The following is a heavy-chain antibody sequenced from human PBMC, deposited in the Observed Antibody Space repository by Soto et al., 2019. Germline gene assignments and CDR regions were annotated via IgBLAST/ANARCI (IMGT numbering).Heavy chain of an antibody. V-gene: IGHV4-39*01. Sequence: SETLSLTCTVSGGSISSSSYYWGWIRQPPGKGLEWIGSIYYSGSTYYNPSLESRVTISVDTSKNQFSLKLSSVTAADTAVYYCARVYYDSSGYLNDAFDIWGQGTMVTVSS. CDR1: GGSISSSSYY. CDR3: ARVYYDSSGYLNDAFDI. D-gene: IGHD3-22*01. J-gene: IGHJ3*02. CDR2: IYYSGST.